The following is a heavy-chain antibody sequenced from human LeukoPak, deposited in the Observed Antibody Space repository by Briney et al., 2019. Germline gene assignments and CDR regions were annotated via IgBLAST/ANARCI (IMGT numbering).Heavy chain of an antibody. Sequence: GRSLRLSCAASGFTFSSYGMHWVRQAPGKGLEWVAVIWYDGSNKYYADSVKGRFTISRDNSKNTLYLQMNSLRAEDTAVYYCARDAGSGSPSVHGYYYYMDVWGKGTTVTVSS. D-gene: IGHD6-6*01. J-gene: IGHJ6*03. CDR3: ARDAGSGSPSVHGYYYYMDV. CDR1: GFTFSSYG. V-gene: IGHV3-33*01. CDR2: IWYDGSNK.